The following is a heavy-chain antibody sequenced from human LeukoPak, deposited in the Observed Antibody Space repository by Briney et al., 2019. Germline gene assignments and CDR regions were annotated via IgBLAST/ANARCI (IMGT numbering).Heavy chain of an antibody. D-gene: IGHD7-27*01. Sequence: ASVKVSCKASGYTFTGYYIHWVRQAPGQGLEWMGWINPNSGGTNYAQKFQGRVTMTRDTSISTAYMELSRLKSDDTAVYYCARAGTESKWGLPRADYYYMDVWGKGTTVTVSS. V-gene: IGHV1-2*02. J-gene: IGHJ6*03. CDR1: GYTFTGYY. CDR2: INPNSGGT. CDR3: ARAGTESKWGLPRADYYYMDV.